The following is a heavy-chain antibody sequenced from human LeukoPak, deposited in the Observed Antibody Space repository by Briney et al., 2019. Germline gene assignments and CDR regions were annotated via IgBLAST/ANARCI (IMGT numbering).Heavy chain of an antibody. CDR3: AKSPVEVVRCPTWGRPWFDP. J-gene: IGHJ5*02. CDR1: GFTFSSYV. CDR2: ISGSGGST. Sequence: GGSLRLSCAASGFTFSSYVMSWVRQAPGKGLEWVSSISGSGGSTDYADSVKGRFTISRDNSKNTLFLQMNSLRAVDAAVYYCAKSPVEVVRCPTWGRPWFDPWGQGTLVTVSS. V-gene: IGHV3-23*01. D-gene: IGHD2-2*01.